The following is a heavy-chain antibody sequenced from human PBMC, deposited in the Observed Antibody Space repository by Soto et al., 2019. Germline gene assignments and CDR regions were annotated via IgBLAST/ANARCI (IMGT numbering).Heavy chain of an antibody. CDR1: GYSFTDYK. Sequence: ASVKVSCKTSGYSFTDYKLHWVRQAPGQGLEWMGWVDPNGGGSNSAQKFQASVTMTWDTSITTAYLDLTRLTTNDTATYFCATWVEYGDFEGFDFWGQGTLVTVSS. CDR2: VDPNGGGS. D-gene: IGHD4-17*01. V-gene: IGHV1-2*04. J-gene: IGHJ4*02. CDR3: ATWVEYGDFEGFDF.